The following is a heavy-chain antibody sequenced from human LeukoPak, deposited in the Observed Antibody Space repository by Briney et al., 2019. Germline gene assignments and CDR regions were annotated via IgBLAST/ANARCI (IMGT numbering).Heavy chain of an antibody. V-gene: IGHV4-34*01. J-gene: IGHJ4*02. CDR2: INHSGST. CDR1: GGSLSGYY. D-gene: IGHD3-10*01. CDR3: ARQISRSGRFNYYFDY. Sequence: SETLSLTCAVYGGSLSGYYWSWIRQPPGKGLEWIGEINHSGSTNYNPSLKSRVTISVDTSKNQFSLNLSSVTAADTAVYYCARQISRSGRFNYYFDYWGQGTLATVSS.